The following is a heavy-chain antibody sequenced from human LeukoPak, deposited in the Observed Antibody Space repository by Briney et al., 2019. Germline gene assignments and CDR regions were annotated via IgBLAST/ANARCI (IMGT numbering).Heavy chain of an antibody. J-gene: IGHJ4*02. Sequence: GGSLRLSCAASGFTFSNYWMHWFRQAPGKGLVWVSRINYDGSTNYADSVKGRFTISRDNARNTLYMQMNSLRAEDTAVYYCVRGCSSTSCYPFDYWGQGALVTVSS. CDR1: GFTFSNYW. V-gene: IGHV3-74*01. CDR3: VRGCSSTSCYPFDY. CDR2: INYDGST. D-gene: IGHD2-2*01.